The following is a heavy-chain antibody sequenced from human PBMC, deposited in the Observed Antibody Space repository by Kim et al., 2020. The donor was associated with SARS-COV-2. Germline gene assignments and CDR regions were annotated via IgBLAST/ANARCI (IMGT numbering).Heavy chain of an antibody. V-gene: IGHV3-7*01. D-gene: IGHD2-2*01. CDR3: VTGMPTAMRSALNY. CDR2: IQRDGSDN. CDR1: GFTFSTYW. Sequence: GGSLGLSCAASGFTFSTYWMTWVRQAPGKGLEWVANIQRDGSDNSYVDSVKGRFTISRDNAKNSLYLQMNSLRAEDTAVYYCVTGMPTAMRSALNYWGQGTLVTVSS. J-gene: IGHJ4*02.